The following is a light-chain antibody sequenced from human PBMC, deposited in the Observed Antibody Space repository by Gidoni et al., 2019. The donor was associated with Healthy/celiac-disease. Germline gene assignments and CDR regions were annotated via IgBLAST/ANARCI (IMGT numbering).Light chain of an antibody. J-gene: IGKJ4*01. V-gene: IGKV3-20*01. CDR1: QSVSSSY. CDR3: QQYGSSPLT. CDR2: GAS. Sequence: DIVLTQSPGTLSLSPAERATLSCRASQSVSSSYLAWYQQKPGQAPRLLIYGASSRATGIPDRFSGSGSGTDFTLTISRLEPEDFAVYYCQQYGSSPLTFXGXTKVEIK.